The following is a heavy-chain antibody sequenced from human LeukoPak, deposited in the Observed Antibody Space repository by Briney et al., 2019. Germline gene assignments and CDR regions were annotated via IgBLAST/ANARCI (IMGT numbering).Heavy chain of an antibody. CDR2: FDPEDGET. J-gene: IGHJ4*02. D-gene: IGHD1-26*01. CDR3: AKDDGEVGGIDY. V-gene: IGHV1-24*01. CDR1: GYTLTELS. Sequence: ASVKVSCKVSGYTLTELSMHWVRQAPGKGLEWMGGFDPEDGETIYAQKFQGRVTMTEDTSTDTAYMELSSLTSDDTAVYYCAKDDGEVGGIDYWGQGTLVTVSS.